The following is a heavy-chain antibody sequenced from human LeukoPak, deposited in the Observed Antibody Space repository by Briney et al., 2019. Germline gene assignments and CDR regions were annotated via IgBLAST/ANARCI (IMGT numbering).Heavy chain of an antibody. V-gene: IGHV1-46*01. CDR3: ARGPGRYYFDY. CDR1: GYTFTNYY. J-gene: IGHJ4*02. CDR2: INPSGGST. Sequence: GASVKVSCKASGYTFTNYYMHWVRQAPGQGLEGMGIINPSGGSTTYAQKFQGRVTMTRDTSTSTVYMELSSLRSEDTALYYCARGPGRYYFDYWGQGTLVTASP.